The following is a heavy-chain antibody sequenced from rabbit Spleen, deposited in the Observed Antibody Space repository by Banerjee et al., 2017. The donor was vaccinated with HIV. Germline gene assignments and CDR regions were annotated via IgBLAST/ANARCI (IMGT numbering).Heavy chain of an antibody. Sequence: QEQLEESGGDLVKPGASLTLTCTASGFSLSSGYDVCWVRQAPGKGLEWIACIYSGSSGSADYATWVNGRFTISKTSSTTVTLQMSNLTVADTSTYFCARGRAAGGADAFDPWGQGTLVTVS. CDR1: GFSLSSGYD. CDR3: ARGRAAGGADAFDP. CDR2: IYSGSSGSA. V-gene: IGHV1S45*01. D-gene: IGHD4-2*01. J-gene: IGHJ2*01.